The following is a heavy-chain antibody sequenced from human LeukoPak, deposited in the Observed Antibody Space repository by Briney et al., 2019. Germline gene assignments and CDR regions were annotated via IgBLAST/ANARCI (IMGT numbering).Heavy chain of an antibody. Sequence: PSETLSLTCAVYGGSFSNYYWSWIRQPPGKGLEWIGDIYHTGSTTYNPSLKSRVTISVDTSKKQFSLRLSSVTAADTAVYYCARDAGQWFDPWGQGTLVTVSS. CDR1: GGSFSNYY. V-gene: IGHV4-34*01. D-gene: IGHD1-14*01. CDR3: ARDAGQWFDP. J-gene: IGHJ5*02. CDR2: IYHTGST.